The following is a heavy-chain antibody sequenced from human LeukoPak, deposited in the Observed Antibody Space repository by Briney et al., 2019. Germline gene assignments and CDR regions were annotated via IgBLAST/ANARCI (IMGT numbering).Heavy chain of an antibody. CDR3: ARQKCTSTSCLTKNAFDI. D-gene: IGHD2-2*01. J-gene: IGHJ3*02. CDR1: GSISGYY. CDR2: IYTSGST. Sequence: SETLSLTCTVSGSISGYYWSWIRQPPGKGLEWIGYIYTSGSTNYNPSLKSRVTISVDTSKNQFSLDLSSMTAADTAVHYCARQKCTSTSCLTKNAFDIWGQGTMVTVSS. V-gene: IGHV4-4*09.